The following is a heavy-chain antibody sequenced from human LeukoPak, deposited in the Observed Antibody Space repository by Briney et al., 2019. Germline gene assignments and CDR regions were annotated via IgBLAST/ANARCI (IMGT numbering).Heavy chain of an antibody. J-gene: IGHJ4*02. V-gene: IGHV4-34*01. D-gene: IGHD3/OR15-3a*01. Sequence: SETLSLTCAVYGGSFSGYYWSWIRQPPGKGLEWIGEINRSGSTNYNPSLKSRVTISVDTSKNQFSLRLSSVTAADTAVYYCARDLDYEGYFDYWGQGTLVTVSS. CDR2: INRSGST. CDR3: ARDLDYEGYFDY. CDR1: GGSFSGYY.